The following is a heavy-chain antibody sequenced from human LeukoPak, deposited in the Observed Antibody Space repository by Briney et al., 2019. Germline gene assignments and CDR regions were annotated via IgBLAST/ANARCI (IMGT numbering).Heavy chain of an antibody. J-gene: IGHJ4*02. CDR1: GFTFDDYA. D-gene: IGHD3-10*01. CDR3: AKDSAARGVIRYFDY. V-gene: IGHV3-9*03. Sequence: GGSLRLSCAASGFTFDDYAMHWVRQAPGKGLEWVSGISWNSGSIGYADSVKGRFTISRDNAKNSLYLQMNSLRAEDMALYYCAKDSAARGVIRYFDYWGQGTLVTVSS. CDR2: ISWNSGSI.